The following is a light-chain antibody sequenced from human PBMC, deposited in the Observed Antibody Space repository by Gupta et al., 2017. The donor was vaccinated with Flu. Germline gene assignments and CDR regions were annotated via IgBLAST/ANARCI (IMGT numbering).Light chain of an antibody. CDR1: QTTSFH. CDR2: AAS. CDR3: QQTNIVPWT. J-gene: IGKJ1*01. Sequence: DIQLTQSPPSLSASVGDRVTISCRASQTTSFHLNWYQQKPGKAPKLLIYAASSLQTGVPSRFSGSASGTDFTLTISSLQPEDFATYFCQQTNIVPWTFGQGTRVEIK. V-gene: IGKV1-39*01.